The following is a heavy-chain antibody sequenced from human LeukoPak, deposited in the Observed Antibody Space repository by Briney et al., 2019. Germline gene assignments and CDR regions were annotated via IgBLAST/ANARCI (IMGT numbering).Heavy chain of an antibody. V-gene: IGHV3-74*01. CDR3: ARSEWLPRD. Sequence: GGSLRLSCAASGFXFSNYWMHWVRQAPGKGLVWVSRLNSDGSSTNYADSVKGRFTISRDNAKNTLYLQMNSLRAEDTAVYYCARSEWLPRDWGQGTLVTVSA. CDR2: LNSDGSST. CDR1: GFXFSNYW. D-gene: IGHD3-3*01. J-gene: IGHJ4*02.